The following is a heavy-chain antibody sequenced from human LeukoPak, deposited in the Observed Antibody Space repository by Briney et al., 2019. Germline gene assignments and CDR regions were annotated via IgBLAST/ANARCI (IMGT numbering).Heavy chain of an antibody. J-gene: IGHJ4*02. CDR1: GGSISSYY. CDR2: IYYSGSS. V-gene: IGHV4-59*08. CDR3: ARAHGGKFHNFDY. Sequence: SETLSLTCTDSGGSISSYYWSWIRQSPGKGLEWIGYIYYSGSSYYNPSLKSRVTISVDTSKNQFSLKLSSVTAADTAVYYCARAHGGKFHNFDYWGQGTLVTVSS. D-gene: IGHD3-16*01.